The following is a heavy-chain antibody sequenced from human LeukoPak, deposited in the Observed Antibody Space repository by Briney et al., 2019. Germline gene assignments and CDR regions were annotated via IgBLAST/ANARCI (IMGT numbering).Heavy chain of an antibody. CDR2: IYTSGST. CDR3: ARDGFGEFLESGGMDV. J-gene: IGHJ6*02. Sequence: SQTLSLTCTVSGGSISSGSYYWSWIRQPAGTGLEWIGRIYTSGSTNYNPSLKSRDTISVDTSKNQFSLKLSSVTAADTAVYYCARDGFGEFLESGGMDVWGQGTTVTVSS. D-gene: IGHD3-10*01. V-gene: IGHV4-61*02. CDR1: GGSISSGSYY.